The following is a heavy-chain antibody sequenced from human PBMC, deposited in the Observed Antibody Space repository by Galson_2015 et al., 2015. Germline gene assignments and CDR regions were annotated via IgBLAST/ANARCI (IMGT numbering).Heavy chain of an antibody. V-gene: IGHV1-69*13. Sequence: SVKVSCKASGGTFSSYAISWVRQAPGQGLEWMGGIIPIFGTANYAQKFQGRVTITADESTSTAYMELSSLRSEDTAVYYCARDPQQLGYGMDVWGQATTVTVSS. D-gene: IGHD6-13*01. J-gene: IGHJ6*02. CDR3: ARDPQQLGYGMDV. CDR2: IIPIFGTA. CDR1: GGTFSSYA.